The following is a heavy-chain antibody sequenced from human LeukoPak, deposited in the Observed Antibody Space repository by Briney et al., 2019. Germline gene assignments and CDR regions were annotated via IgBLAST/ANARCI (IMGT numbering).Heavy chain of an antibody. CDR3: AGSHDILTGYYGY. Sequence: PSETLSLTCTVSGGSISSGGYYWSWIRQHPGKGLEWIGYIYYSGSTYYNPSLKSRVTISVDTSKNQFSLKLSSVTAADTAVYYCAGSHDILTGYYGYWGQGTLVTVSS. V-gene: IGHV4-31*03. J-gene: IGHJ4*02. D-gene: IGHD3-9*01. CDR1: GGSISSGGYY. CDR2: IYYSGST.